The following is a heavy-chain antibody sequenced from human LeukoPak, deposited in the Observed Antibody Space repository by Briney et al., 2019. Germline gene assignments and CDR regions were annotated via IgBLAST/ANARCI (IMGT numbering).Heavy chain of an antibody. Sequence: SETLSLTCAVYGGSFSGYYWSWIRQPPGKGLEWIGEINNSGSTNYNPSLKSRVTISVDTSKNQFSLKLSSVTAADTAVYYCARDGDVDTAMVFDYWGRGTLVTVSS. J-gene: IGHJ4*02. CDR2: INNSGST. D-gene: IGHD5-18*01. CDR1: GGSFSGYY. V-gene: IGHV4-34*01. CDR3: ARDGDVDTAMVFDY.